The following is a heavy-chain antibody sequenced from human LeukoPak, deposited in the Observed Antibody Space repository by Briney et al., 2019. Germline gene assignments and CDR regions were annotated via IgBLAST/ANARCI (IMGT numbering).Heavy chain of an antibody. Sequence: ASVKVSCKASGYTFTGYYMHWVRQAPGQGLEWMGWINPNSCGTNYAQQFQGRVTMARETSISTAYMELSRLRSDDTAVYYCARDLGQLGVERYFDYWGQGTLVTVSS. D-gene: IGHD6-6*01. CDR2: INPNSCGT. CDR1: GYTFTGYY. J-gene: IGHJ4*02. CDR3: ARDLGQLGVERYFDY. V-gene: IGHV1-2*02.